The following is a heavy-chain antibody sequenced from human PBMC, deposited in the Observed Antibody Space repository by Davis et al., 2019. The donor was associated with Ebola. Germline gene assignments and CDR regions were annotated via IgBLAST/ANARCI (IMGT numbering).Heavy chain of an antibody. Sequence: MPSETLSLTCTVSGGSISTYYWTWIRQPPGKGLEYIGYITYSGSTNYNPSLESRVTISVDTSKNQFSLKLSSVTAADTAVYYCARVNYDFWSGYYSSNWFDPWGQGTLVTVSS. D-gene: IGHD3-3*01. J-gene: IGHJ5*02. CDR3: ARVNYDFWSGYYSSNWFDP. V-gene: IGHV4-59*01. CDR2: ITYSGST. CDR1: GGSISTYY.